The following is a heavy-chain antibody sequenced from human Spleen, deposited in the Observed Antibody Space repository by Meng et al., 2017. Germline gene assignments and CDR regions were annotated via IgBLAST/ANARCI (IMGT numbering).Heavy chain of an antibody. J-gene: IGHJ3*02. Sequence: SGPTLVKPTATLTLTCTVSGFSLTNARLGVSWIRQPPGKALEWLAHIFSTDTKFYSTSLKSRLTISKDTSKSQVVLTMTNVDPVDTATYYCARSMGDYGQHAFDIWGQGTMVTVSS. CDR2: IFSTDTK. D-gene: IGHD4-17*01. V-gene: IGHV2-26*01. CDR3: ARSMGDYGQHAFDI. CDR1: GFSLTNARLG.